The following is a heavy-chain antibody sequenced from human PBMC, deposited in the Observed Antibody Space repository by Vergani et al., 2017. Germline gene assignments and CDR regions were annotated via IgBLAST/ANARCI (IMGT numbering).Heavy chain of an antibody. J-gene: IGHJ4*02. CDR1: GYSISSGYY. CDR2: ISHSGYT. D-gene: IGHD2-15*01. CDR3: VRDPWESGGPYSGC. V-gene: IGHV4-38-2*02. Sequence: QVQLQESGPGLLKPSETLSLTCTVSGYSISSGYYWGWIRQPPGKGLEWIGSISHSGYTFYSPSLKRRVSMSVDTSKNQFSLRVNSVTAADTAVYYCVRDPWESGGPYSGCWVRGTLVSVSS.